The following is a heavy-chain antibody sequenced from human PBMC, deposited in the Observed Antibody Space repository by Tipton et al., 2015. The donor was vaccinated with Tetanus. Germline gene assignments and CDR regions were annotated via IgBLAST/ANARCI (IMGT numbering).Heavy chain of an antibody. CDR1: GASISNSSSY. J-gene: IGHJ4*02. Sequence: TLSLTCTVSGASISNSSSYWGWIRQSPGKGLEWIGNIYFSGSTYYNPSLKSRVTISVDTSKNQFSLRLNSVTAADTAVYYCAKLFRVRARGITMVVVVPPGYFDYLGQGTLVTVSS. V-gene: IGHV4-39*01. CDR2: IYFSGST. D-gene: IGHD3-22*01. CDR3: AKLFRVRARGITMVVVVPPGYFDY.